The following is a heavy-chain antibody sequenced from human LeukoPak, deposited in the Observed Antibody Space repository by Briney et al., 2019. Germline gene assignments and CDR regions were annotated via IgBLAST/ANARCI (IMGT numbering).Heavy chain of an antibody. J-gene: IGHJ4*02. V-gene: IGHV3-23*01. Sequence: GGSLRLSCAASGFTFSSYAMSWVRQAPGKGLEWVSVISGSGGSTYFADSVKGRFTISRDNSKNTLFLQMNSLRAEDTAVYYCAKDSGGCYKRLDYWRQGTLVTVSS. D-gene: IGHD1-26*01. CDR3: AKDSGGCYKRLDY. CDR2: ISGSGGST. CDR1: GFTFSSYA.